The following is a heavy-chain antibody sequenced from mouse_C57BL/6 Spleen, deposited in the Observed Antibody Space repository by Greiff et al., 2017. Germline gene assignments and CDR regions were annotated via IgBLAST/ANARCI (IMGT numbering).Heavy chain of an antibody. J-gene: IGHJ4*01. Sequence: QVTLKVSGPGILQPSQTLSLTCSFSGFSLSTFGMGVGWIRQPSGKGLEWLALIWWDDDKSYNPALKSRLTISKVTSKNQVFRKIANVDTADTATYYCARAYYYGSSPYYYAIDYWGRGTSVTVSS. V-gene: IGHV8-8*01. CDR3: ARAYYYGSSPYYYAIDY. D-gene: IGHD1-1*01. CDR1: GFSLSTFGMG. CDR2: IWWDDDK.